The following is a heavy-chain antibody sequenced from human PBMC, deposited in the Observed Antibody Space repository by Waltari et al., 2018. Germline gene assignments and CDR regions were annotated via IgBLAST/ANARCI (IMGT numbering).Heavy chain of an antibody. CDR3: ARRSPYMVRGVKGWFDP. V-gene: IGHV4-34*01. D-gene: IGHD3-10*01. Sequence: QVQLQQWGAGLLKPSETLSLTCAVYGGSFSGYYWSWIRQPPGKGLEWIGEISHSGSTNSNPCIKSRGTIAVDTSKNQFSLKLSSVTAADTAVYYWARRSPYMVRGVKGWFDPWGQGTLVTVSS. CDR1: GGSFSGYY. J-gene: IGHJ5*02. CDR2: ISHSGST.